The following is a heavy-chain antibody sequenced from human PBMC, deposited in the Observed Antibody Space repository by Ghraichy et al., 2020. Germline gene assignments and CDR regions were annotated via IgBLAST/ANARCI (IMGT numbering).Heavy chain of an antibody. CDR3: AKATRYGSGSYYPTYYYGMDV. CDR1: GFTFSSYG. D-gene: IGHD3-10*01. V-gene: IGHV3-30*18. J-gene: IGHJ6*02. Sequence: GGSLRLSCAASGFTFSSYGMHWVRQAPGKGLEWVAVISYDGSNKYYADSVKGRFTISRDNSKNTLYLQMNSLRAEDTAVYYCAKATRYGSGSYYPTYYYGMDVWGQGTTVTVSS. CDR2: ISYDGSNK.